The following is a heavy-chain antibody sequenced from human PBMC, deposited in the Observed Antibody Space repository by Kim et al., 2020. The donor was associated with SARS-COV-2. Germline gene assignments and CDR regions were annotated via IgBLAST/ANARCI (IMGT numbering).Heavy chain of an antibody. Sequence: SETLSLTCTVSGGSISSYYWSWIRQPPGKGLEWIGYIYYSGSTNYNPSLKSRVTISVDTSKNQFSLKLSSVTAADTAVYYCASYSGGYYFDYWGQGTLVT. J-gene: IGHJ4*02. CDR3: ASYSGGYYFDY. V-gene: IGHV4-59*08. D-gene: IGHD1-26*01. CDR1: GGSISSYY. CDR2: IYYSGST.